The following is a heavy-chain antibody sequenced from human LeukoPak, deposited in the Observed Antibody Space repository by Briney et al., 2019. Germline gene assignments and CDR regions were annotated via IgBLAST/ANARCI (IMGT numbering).Heavy chain of an antibody. D-gene: IGHD3-22*01. CDR1: GFTFTSHW. J-gene: IGHJ4*02. Sequence: GGSLRLSCAASGFTFTSHWMSWVRQAPGKGLEWVSAISGSGGSTYYADSVKGRFTISRDNSKNTLYLQMNSLRAEDTAVYYCAKDAGLSYDSSGYFDYWGQGTLVTVSS. CDR3: AKDAGLSYDSSGYFDY. CDR2: ISGSGGST. V-gene: IGHV3-23*01.